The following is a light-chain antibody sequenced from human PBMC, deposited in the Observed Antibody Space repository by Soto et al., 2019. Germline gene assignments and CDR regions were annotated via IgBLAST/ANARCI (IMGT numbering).Light chain of an antibody. CDR3: QQYHSVPVT. CDR1: QSISYSSNKKNQ. V-gene: IGKV4-1*01. J-gene: IGKJ5*01. Sequence: DIVITQSPESLAVSVGERATINCKSSQSISYSSNKKNQLAWYQQKPGQPPQLLIYWASTRESGVPDRFSGSGSGTDFTLTISSLQAEDVAVYYCQQYHSVPVTFGQGTRLEIK. CDR2: WAS.